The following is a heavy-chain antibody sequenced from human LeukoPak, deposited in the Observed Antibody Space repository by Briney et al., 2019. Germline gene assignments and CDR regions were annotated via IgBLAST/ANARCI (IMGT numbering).Heavy chain of an antibody. CDR3: ARDGQVVAVAGDIYYYMDV. V-gene: IGHV4-4*07. CDR1: GGSISSYY. J-gene: IGHJ6*03. Sequence: SETLSLTCTVSGGSISSYYWSWIRQPAGKGLEWIGRIYTSGSTNYNPSLKSRVTISVDKSKNQFSLKLSSVTAADTAVYYCARDGQVVAVAGDIYYYMDVWGKGTTVTVSS. CDR2: IYTSGST. D-gene: IGHD6-13*01.